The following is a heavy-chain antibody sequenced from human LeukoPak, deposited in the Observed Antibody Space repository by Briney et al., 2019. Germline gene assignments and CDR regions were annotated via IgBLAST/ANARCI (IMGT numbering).Heavy chain of an antibody. V-gene: IGHV3-30-3*01. J-gene: IGHJ6*02. D-gene: IGHD3-3*01. CDR3: ARDYNYDFWSGYYSNGMDV. CDR1: GLTFSTYA. Sequence: GRSLRLSCVASGLTFSTYAMHWVRQAPGKGLEWVSTISYDGSNKYYVDSVKGRFTISRDNSKNTLYLRMNSLRLEDTAVYYCARDYNYDFWSGYYSNGMDVWGQGTTVTVSS. CDR2: ISYDGSNK.